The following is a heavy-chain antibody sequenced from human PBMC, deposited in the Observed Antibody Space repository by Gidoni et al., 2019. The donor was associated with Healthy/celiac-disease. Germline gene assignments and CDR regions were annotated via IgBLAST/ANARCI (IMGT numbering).Heavy chain of an antibody. V-gene: IGHV3-23*01. D-gene: IGHD3-3*01. J-gene: IGHJ4*02. CDR2: ISGSGGST. CDR3: AKDVTHPPQKIRYYFDY. Sequence: EVQLLESGGGLVQPGGSLRLSCAASGFTFSSYAMSWVRQAPGKGLEWVSAISGSGGSTYYADSVKGRFTISRDNSKNTLYLQMNSLRAEDTAVYYCAKDVTHPPQKIRYYFDYWGQGTLVTVSS. CDR1: GFTFSSYA.